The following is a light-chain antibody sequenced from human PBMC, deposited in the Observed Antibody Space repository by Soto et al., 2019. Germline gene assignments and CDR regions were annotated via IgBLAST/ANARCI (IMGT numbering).Light chain of an antibody. CDR3: QQYNSYSWT. V-gene: IGKV1-5*03. CDR1: QSISSW. Sequence: DIQMTQSPSTLSASLGDRVTITCRVSQSISSWLAWYQHKPGKAPKLLIYKASSLESGVPSRFSGSGSGTEFTLTISSLQPDDFATYYCQQYNSYSWTFGQGTKVDIK. J-gene: IGKJ1*01. CDR2: KAS.